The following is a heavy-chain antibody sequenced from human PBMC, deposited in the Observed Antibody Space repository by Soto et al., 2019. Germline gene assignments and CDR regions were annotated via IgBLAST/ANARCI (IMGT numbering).Heavy chain of an antibody. J-gene: IGHJ2*01. CDR1: GFTFSSYG. D-gene: IGHD4-17*01. CDR3: AKPTVKEGYFDL. Sequence: QVQLVESGGGVVQPRRSLRLSCAASGFTFSSYGMHWVRQAPGKGVEWGAVISYYGSNKYYADSVKGRFTISRDNSKNTLYLQMNSLRAEDTAVYYCAKPTVKEGYFDLWGRGTLVTVSS. CDR2: ISYYGSNK. V-gene: IGHV3-30*18.